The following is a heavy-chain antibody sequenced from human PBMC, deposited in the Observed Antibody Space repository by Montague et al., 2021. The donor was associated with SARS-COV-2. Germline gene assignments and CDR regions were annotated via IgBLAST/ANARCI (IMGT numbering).Heavy chain of an antibody. J-gene: IGHJ4*02. D-gene: IGHD6-6*01. CDR2: ISYDGSNK. CDR1: GFTFSSYA. Sequence: SLRLSRAASGFTFSSYAMHWVRQAPGKGLEWVAVISYDGSNKYYADSVKGRFTISRDNSKNTLYLQMNSLRAEDTAVYYCARDLEYSSSPPFDYWGQGTLVTVSS. CDR3: ARDLEYSSSPPFDY. V-gene: IGHV3-30-3*01.